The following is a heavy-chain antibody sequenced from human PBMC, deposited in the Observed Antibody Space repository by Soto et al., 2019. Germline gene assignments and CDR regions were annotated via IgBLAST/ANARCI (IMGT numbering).Heavy chain of an antibody. CDR2: IYYSGST. D-gene: IGHD1-7*01. CDR1: GGSISTGGYY. V-gene: IGHV4-31*03. Sequence: QVQLQESGPGLVKPSQTLSLTCTVSGGSISTGGYYWNWLRQHPGKVLEWIGYIYYSGSTYSHPSPKSRVTLSVDTSKSQYSLKLSSVTAADTAVYYCARGSRELLPLVFVSYGMDVWGQGPTVTVSS. J-gene: IGHJ6*02. CDR3: ARGSRELLPLVFVSYGMDV.